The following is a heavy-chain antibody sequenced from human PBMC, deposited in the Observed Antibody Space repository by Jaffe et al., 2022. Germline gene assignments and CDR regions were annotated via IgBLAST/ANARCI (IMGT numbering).Heavy chain of an antibody. CDR2: IYYSGST. CDR3: ARIPLRGYSGYDAFDI. J-gene: IGHJ3*02. V-gene: IGHV4-59*01. CDR1: GGSISSYY. Sequence: QVQLQESGPGLVKPSETLSLTCTVSGGSISSYYWSWIRQPPGKGLEWIGYIYYSGSTNYNPSLKSRVTISVDTSKNQFSLKLSSVTAADTAVYYCARIPLRGYSGYDAFDIWGQGTMVTVSS. D-gene: IGHD5-12*01.